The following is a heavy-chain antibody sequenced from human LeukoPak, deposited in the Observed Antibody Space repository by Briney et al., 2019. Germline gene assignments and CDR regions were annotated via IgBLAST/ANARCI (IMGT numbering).Heavy chain of an antibody. Sequence: TGGSLRLSCAASGFTFDDYAMHWVRQAPGKGLEWVSGISWNSGSIGYAGSVKGRFTISRDNAKNSLYLQMNSLRAEDTALYYCAKDGYYSSGWYDYWGQRTLVTVSS. CDR3: AKDGYYSSGWYDY. J-gene: IGHJ4*02. V-gene: IGHV3-9*01. CDR2: ISWNSGSI. CDR1: GFTFDDYA. D-gene: IGHD6-19*01.